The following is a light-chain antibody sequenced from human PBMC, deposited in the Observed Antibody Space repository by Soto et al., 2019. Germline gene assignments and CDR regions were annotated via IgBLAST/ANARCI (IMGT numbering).Light chain of an antibody. CDR3: QRYGSSPMYT. J-gene: IGKJ2*01. V-gene: IGKV3-20*01. CDR1: QSVSSSY. Sequence: EIVLTQSPDTLSLSPGERATLSCRASQSVSSSYLAWYQQKPGQAPRLLIYGASSRATGIPVRFSGSGSGTDFTLTISRLEPEDFAVYFCQRYGSSPMYTFGQGTKLEIK. CDR2: GAS.